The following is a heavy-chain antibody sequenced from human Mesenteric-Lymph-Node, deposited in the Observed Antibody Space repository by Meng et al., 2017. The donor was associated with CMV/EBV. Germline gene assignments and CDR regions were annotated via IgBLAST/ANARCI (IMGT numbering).Heavy chain of an antibody. Sequence: GGSLRLSCAASGFIFDDYAMHWVRQAPGKGLEWVSSISSRSSNIYYADSVKGRFTISRDNATNSLYLQMNSLRAEDTAVYYCARGLSDDFWSGYLPGFDYWGQGILVTVSS. CDR2: ISSRSSNI. CDR1: GFIFDDYA. D-gene: IGHD3-3*01. V-gene: IGHV3-21*01. J-gene: IGHJ4*02. CDR3: ARGLSDDFWSGYLPGFDY.